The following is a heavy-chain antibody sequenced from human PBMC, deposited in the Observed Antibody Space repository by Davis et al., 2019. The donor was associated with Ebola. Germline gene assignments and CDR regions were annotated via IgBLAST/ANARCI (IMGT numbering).Heavy chain of an antibody. CDR1: GFIFRNFW. V-gene: IGHV3-21*01. CDR3: ARVGYYYDSSGYLDY. Sequence: PGGSLRLSCAASGFIFRNFWMSWVRQAPGKGLEWVSTISGSGTSAYYADSVKGRFTISRDNAKNSLYLQMNSLRAEDTAVYYCARVGYYYDSSGYLDYWGQGTLVTVSS. CDR2: ISGSGTSA. J-gene: IGHJ4*02. D-gene: IGHD3-22*01.